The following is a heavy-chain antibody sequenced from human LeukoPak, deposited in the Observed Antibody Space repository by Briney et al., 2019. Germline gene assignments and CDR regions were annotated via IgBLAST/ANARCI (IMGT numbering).Heavy chain of an antibody. J-gene: IGHJ5*02. CDR1: GYTFTNYD. CDR3: ARKGSGTSYYWFDP. CDR2: MSPNSGNT. V-gene: IGHV1-8*01. D-gene: IGHD1-26*01. Sequence: ASVKVSCKASGYTFTNYDINWVRQATGQGLEWMGWMSPNSGNTGYAQKFQGRVTITRNTSISTAYMELSSLRSEDTAVYYRARKGSGTSYYWFDPWGQGTLVTVSS.